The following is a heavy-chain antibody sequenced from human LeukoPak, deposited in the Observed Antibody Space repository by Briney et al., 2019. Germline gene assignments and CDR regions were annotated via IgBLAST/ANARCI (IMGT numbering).Heavy chain of an antibody. CDR3: ARRRAAAVNDY. V-gene: IGHV4-39*01. D-gene: IGHD6-13*01. CDR1: GGSIINGGYY. Sequence: PSETLSLTCTVSGGSIINGGYYWSWIRQPPGKGLEWIGSIYYSGNTYYNPSLKSRGTISVDTSKNQFSLKLSSVTAADTAVYYCARRRAAAVNDYWGQGTLVTVSS. CDR2: IYYSGNT. J-gene: IGHJ4*02.